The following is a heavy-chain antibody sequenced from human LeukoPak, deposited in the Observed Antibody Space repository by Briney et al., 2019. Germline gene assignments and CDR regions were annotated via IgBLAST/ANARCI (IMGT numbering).Heavy chain of an antibody. CDR1: GFTFSDTW. D-gene: IGHD4-23*01. V-gene: IGHV3-74*01. CDR2: INTDGSDA. J-gene: IGHJ4*02. Sequence: GGSLRLSCAASGFTFSDTWMHWVRQAPGKGLMWVARINTDGSDAVYAGSVKGRFTISRDSTQNTLHLQMHSLRAEDTAMYYCAKVYGGPFDLWGQGNLVTVSS. CDR3: AKVYGGPFDL.